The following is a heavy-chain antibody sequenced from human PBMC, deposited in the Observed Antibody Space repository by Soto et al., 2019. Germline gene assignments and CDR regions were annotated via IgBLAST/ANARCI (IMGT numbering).Heavy chain of an antibody. CDR1: GGSISSGDYY. V-gene: IGHV4-30-4*01. Sequence: QVQLQESGPGLVKPSQTLSLTCTVSGGSISSGDYYWSWIRQPPGKGLEWIGYILYSGTTNYNPSLESRLTISVDTSKNQFSRKLTSVTAADTAVYYCARNGALDYWGRGTLVTVSS. J-gene: IGHJ4*02. CDR3: ARNGALDY. D-gene: IGHD2-8*01. CDR2: ILYSGTT.